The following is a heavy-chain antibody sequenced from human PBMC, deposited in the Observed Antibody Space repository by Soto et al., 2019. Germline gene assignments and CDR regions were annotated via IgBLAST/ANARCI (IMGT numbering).Heavy chain of an antibody. CDR3: VKGGEDITSPYGMDV. CDR1: GFTFRTHT. Sequence: PGGSLRLSCAGSGFTFRTHTLVWVRQAPGKGLGWVSSISSGGTYLEYAHSVKGRFAISRDDAKDSVFLQMNSLKTDDTAVYYCVKGGEDITSPYGMDVWGQGTTVTVSS. D-gene: IGHD3-16*01. J-gene: IGHJ6*02. CDR2: ISSGGTYL. V-gene: IGHV3-21*06.